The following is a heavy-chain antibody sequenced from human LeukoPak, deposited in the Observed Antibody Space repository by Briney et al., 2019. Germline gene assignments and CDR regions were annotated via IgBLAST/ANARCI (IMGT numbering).Heavy chain of an antibody. CDR1: GGTFSSYT. CDR3: AAMATTLLGLFDY. Sequence: ASVKVSCKASGGTFSSYTISWVRQAPGQGLEWMGRIIPILGIANYAQKFQGRVTITTDESTSTAYMELSSLRSEDTAVYYCAAMATTLLGLFDYWGQGTLVTVSS. V-gene: IGHV1-69*02. J-gene: IGHJ4*02. CDR2: IIPILGIA. D-gene: IGHD5-24*01.